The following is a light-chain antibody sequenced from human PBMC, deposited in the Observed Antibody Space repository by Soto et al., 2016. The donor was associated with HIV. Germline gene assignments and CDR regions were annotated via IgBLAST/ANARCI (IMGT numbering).Light chain of an antibody. CDR1: QDISTW. V-gene: IGKV1-12*02. Sequence: DIQMTQSPSSLSASVGDRVTITCRASQDISTWSAWYQQKPGKAPKLLIYAASTLQSGVPSRFSGSGSATDFTLTISSLQPEDFATYYCLTRLNTFPVDTFGPGT. CDR2: AAS. CDR3: LTRLNTFPVDT. J-gene: IGKJ3*01.